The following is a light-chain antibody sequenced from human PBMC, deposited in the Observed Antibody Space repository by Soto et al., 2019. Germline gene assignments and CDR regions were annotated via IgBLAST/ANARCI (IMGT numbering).Light chain of an antibody. Sequence: DIQMTQSPSTPSGSVGDRVTITCRASQTISSRLAWYQQKPGKAPKLLIYKASTLKSGVPSRFSGSGSGTEFTLTITSLQSEDFAVYYCQQYKNWPPLTFGGGTKVDIK. CDR1: QTISSR. CDR3: QQYKNWPPLT. CDR2: KAS. V-gene: IGKV1-5*03. J-gene: IGKJ4*01.